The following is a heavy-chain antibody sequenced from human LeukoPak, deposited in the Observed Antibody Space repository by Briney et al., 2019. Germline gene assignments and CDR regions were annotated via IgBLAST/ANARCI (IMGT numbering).Heavy chain of an antibody. CDR2: INPSGGST. D-gene: IGHD6-6*01. Sequence: GASVKVSCKASGYTFTSYYMHWVRQAPGQGLEWMGIINPSGGSTSYAQKFQGGATMTRDTSTSTVYMELSSLRSEDTAVYYCARGHSSSPILLYYYYGMDVWGQGTTVTVSS. CDR3: ARGHSSSPILLYYYYGMDV. V-gene: IGHV1-46*01. CDR1: GYTFTSYY. J-gene: IGHJ6*02.